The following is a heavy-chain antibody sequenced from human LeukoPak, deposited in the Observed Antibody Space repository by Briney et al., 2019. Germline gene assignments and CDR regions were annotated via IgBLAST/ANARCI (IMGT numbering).Heavy chain of an antibody. J-gene: IGHJ6*02. V-gene: IGHV4-59*08. CDR2: VYDTGDT. D-gene: IGHD3-22*01. Sequence: SETLSLTCTVSGTSITRTYWSWIRQHPGRGLESVGYVYDTGDTNYNPSLKSRVTMSLDTSKNQFSLTLSSVTAADTAVYYCARHIIGSGYFNLYYYYGMDVWGQGTTVTVSS. CDR3: ARHIIGSGYFNLYYYYGMDV. CDR1: GTSITRTY.